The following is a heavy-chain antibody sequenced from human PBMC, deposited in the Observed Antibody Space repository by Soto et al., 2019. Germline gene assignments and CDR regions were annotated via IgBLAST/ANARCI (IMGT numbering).Heavy chain of an antibody. J-gene: IGHJ4*02. D-gene: IGHD3-10*01. CDR1: GFTFSDYY. Sequence: GGSLRLSCAASGFTFSDYYMSWIRQAPGKGLEWVSYISSSGSTIYYADSVKGRFTISRDNAKNSLYLQMNSLRAEDTVVYYCASQPGSGSYYDYWGQGTLVTVSS. CDR3: ASQPGSGSYYDY. CDR2: ISSSGSTI. V-gene: IGHV3-11*01.